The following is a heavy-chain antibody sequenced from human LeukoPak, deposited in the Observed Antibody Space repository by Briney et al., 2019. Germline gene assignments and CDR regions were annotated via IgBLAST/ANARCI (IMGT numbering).Heavy chain of an antibody. J-gene: IGHJ4*02. CDR1: GGSVTTAHWY. CDR2: VYISGDT. V-gene: IGHV4-4*07. D-gene: IGHD3-3*02. CDR3: ARLQRATIFPDY. Sequence: PSETLSLTCTVSGGSVTTAHWYWSWIRQPAGKGLEWIGRVYISGDTKYNPSLKSRVIMSLDASKNQFSLRLTSVTAADTAVYYCARLQRATIFPDYWGQGTLVTVSS.